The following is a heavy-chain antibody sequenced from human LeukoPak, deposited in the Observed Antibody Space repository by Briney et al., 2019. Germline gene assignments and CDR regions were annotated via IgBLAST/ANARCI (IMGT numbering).Heavy chain of an antibody. J-gene: IGHJ5*02. V-gene: IGHV4-4*07. D-gene: IGHD4-23*01. CDR1: GGSISSYY. CDR3: ARVSVELSNWFDP. Sequence: SETLSLTCTVSGGSISSYYWSWIRQPAGKGLEWIGRTYTSGSTYYNPSLKSRVTISVDTSKNQFSLKLSSVTAADTAVYYCARVSVELSNWFDPWGQGTLVTVSS. CDR2: TYTSGST.